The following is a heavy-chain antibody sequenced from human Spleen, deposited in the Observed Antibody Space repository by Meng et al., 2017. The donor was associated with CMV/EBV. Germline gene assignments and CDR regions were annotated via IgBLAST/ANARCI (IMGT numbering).Heavy chain of an antibody. V-gene: IGHV4-4*02. J-gene: IGHJ4*02. CDR1: GGSISSSYW. CDR3: ARRIVGGAIDS. CDR2: IYHSGGT. D-gene: IGHD1-26*01. Sequence: CAVSGGSISSSYWWDWVRQPPGQGLEWIGKIYHSGGTNYNPSFKSRVTISVDKSTNQFSLKLNSVTAADTAVYYCARRIVGGAIDSWGQGTLVTVSS.